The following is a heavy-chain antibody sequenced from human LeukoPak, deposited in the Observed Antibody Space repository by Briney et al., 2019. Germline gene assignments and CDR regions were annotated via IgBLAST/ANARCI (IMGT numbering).Heavy chain of an antibody. V-gene: IGHV4-30-4*08. Sequence: SQTLSLTCTVSGGSISSGDYYWGWIRQPPGKGLEWIGYIYCSGSTYYNPSLKSRVTISVDTSKNQFSLKLSSVTAADTAVYYCARDRYYDLFRYYYMDVWGKGTTVTVSS. CDR3: ARDRYYDLFRYYYMDV. CDR2: IYCSGST. J-gene: IGHJ6*03. CDR1: GGSISSGDYY. D-gene: IGHD3-3*01.